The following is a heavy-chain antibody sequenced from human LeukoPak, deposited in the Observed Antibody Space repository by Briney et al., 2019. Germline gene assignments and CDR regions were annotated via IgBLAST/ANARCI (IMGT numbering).Heavy chain of an antibody. D-gene: IGHD5-24*01. CDR2: ISYDGSNK. J-gene: IGHJ4*02. Sequence: GGSLRLSCAASGFTFSSYAMHWVRQAPGKGLEWVAVISYDGSNKYYADSVKGRFTISRGNSKNTLYLQMNSLRAEDTAVYYCARERGGYNTDYWGQGTLVTVSS. CDR3: ARERGGYNTDY. CDR1: GFTFSSYA. V-gene: IGHV3-30-3*01.